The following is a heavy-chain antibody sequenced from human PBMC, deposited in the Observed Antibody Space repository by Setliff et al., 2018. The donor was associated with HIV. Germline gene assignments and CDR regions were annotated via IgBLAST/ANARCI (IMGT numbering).Heavy chain of an antibody. CDR2: IYYSGST. CDR3: ARLYSPPRGFDF. V-gene: IGHV4-4*02. CDR1: SESINIHNW. D-gene: IGHD5-12*01. J-gene: IGHJ4*02. Sequence: SETLSLTCVVSSESINIHNWWTWVRQPPGKGLEWIGEIYYSGSTDYNPSLKSRVTISVDTSKNQFSLRLRAVTAADTAIYYCARLYSPPRGFDFWGQGTLVTVSS.